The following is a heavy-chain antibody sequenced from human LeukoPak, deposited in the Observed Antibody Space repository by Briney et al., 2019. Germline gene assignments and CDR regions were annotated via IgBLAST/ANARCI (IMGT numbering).Heavy chain of an antibody. Sequence: SETLSLTCAVYGGSFSGYYWSWIRQPPGKGLEWIGEINHSGSTNYNPFLKSRVTISVDTSKNQFSLKLSSVTAADTAVYYCATMTIPAYCGGDCYSHNWFDPWGQGTLVTASS. CDR2: INHSGST. V-gene: IGHV4-34*01. CDR1: GGSFSGYY. CDR3: ATMTIPAYCGGDCYSHNWFDP. D-gene: IGHD2-21*02. J-gene: IGHJ5*02.